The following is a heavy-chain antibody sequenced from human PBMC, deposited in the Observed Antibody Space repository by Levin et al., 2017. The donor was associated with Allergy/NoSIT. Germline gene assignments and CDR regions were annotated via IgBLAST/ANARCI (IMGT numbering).Heavy chain of an antibody. J-gene: IGHJ4*02. CDR2: IPYDGTNENNK. CDR3: ARAYDFWTGYHDS. Sequence: GGSLRLSCAASGFTFSSYAMHWVRQAPGKGLEWVAVIPYDGTNENNKYYADSVKGRFTISRDNSRNTLYLQMNSLRPEDTAVYYCARAYDFWTGYHDSWGQGTLVTVSS. D-gene: IGHD3-3*01. CDR1: GFTFSSYA. V-gene: IGHV3-30-3*01.